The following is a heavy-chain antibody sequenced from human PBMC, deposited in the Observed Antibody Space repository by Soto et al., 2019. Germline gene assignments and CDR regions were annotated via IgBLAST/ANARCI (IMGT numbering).Heavy chain of an antibody. V-gene: IGHV2-5*02. J-gene: IGHJ4*02. D-gene: IGHD6-6*01. Sequence: QISLKESGPALVKPTQTLTLTCSFSGFSLTTTGVGVGWIRQPPGKALEWLALIYWDDDERYNPSLKNRLTLTKDTSKNLVVLTMTNVDPVDTATYYCAFGIAARPFDSWGQGTLVTVSS. CDR1: GFSLTTTGVG. CDR2: IYWDDDE. CDR3: AFGIAARPFDS.